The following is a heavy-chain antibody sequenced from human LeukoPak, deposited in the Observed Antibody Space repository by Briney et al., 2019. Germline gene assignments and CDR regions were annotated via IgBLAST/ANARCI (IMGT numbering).Heavy chain of an antibody. V-gene: IGHV3-33*01. D-gene: IGHD3-22*01. CDR1: GFTFSSYG. CDR3: ARDGDYYDSTYYFDY. CDR2: IWYDGSNK. J-gene: IGHJ4*02. Sequence: GGSLRLSCAASGFTFSSYGMHWVRQAPGKGLEWVAVIWYDGSNKYYADSVKGRFTISRDNSKNTLYLQMNGLRAEDTAVYYCARDGDYYDSTYYFDYWGQGTLVTVSS.